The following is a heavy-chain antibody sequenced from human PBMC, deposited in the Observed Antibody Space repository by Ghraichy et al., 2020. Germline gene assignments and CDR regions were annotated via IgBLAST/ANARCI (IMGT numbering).Heavy chain of an antibody. CDR2: INSDGSST. J-gene: IGHJ6*02. V-gene: IGHV3-74*01. D-gene: IGHD3-3*01. CDR3: ARDRGYYDFWCGPRGMDV. Sequence: GGSLRLSCAASGFTFSSYWMHWVRQAPGKGLVWVSRINSDGSSTSYADSVKGRFTISRDNAKNTLYLQMNSLRAEDTAVYYCARDRGYYDFWCGPRGMDVWGQGTTVTVSS. CDR1: GFTFSSYW.